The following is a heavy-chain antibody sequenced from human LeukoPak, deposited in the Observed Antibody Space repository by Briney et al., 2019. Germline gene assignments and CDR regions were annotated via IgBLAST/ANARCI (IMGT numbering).Heavy chain of an antibody. V-gene: IGHV4-61*08. D-gene: IGHD4-23*01. CDR3: ARRTVGGGNRWFDP. CDR2: IYYSGST. J-gene: IGHJ5*02. CDR1: GGSISSGGYY. Sequence: TSETLSLTCTVSGGSISSGGYYWSWIRQHPGKGLEWIGYIYYSGSTNYNPSLRSRVTISVDTSKNQFSLNLSSVTAADTAVYYCARRTVGGGNRWFDPWGQGTLVTVSS.